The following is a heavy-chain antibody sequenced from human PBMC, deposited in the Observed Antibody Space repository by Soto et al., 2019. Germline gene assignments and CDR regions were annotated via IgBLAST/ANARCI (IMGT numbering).Heavy chain of an antibody. CDR1: GGSISISGYY. CDR3: SRELGYCSGGNCYSLNAFDI. J-gene: IGHJ3*02. CDR2: IYYSGST. Sequence: SETLSLTCTVSGGSISISGYYWVLIRQPPGKGLEWIASIYYSGSTYYNPSLKSRVTIYGDTSKNQFSLKLSSVTAADTAVYYCSRELGYCSGGNCYSLNAFDIWGQGTMVTVSS. D-gene: IGHD2-15*01. V-gene: IGHV4-39*01.